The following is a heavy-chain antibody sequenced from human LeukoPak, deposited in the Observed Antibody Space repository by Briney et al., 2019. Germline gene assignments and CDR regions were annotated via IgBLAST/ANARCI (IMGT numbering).Heavy chain of an antibody. D-gene: IGHD3-22*01. J-gene: IGHJ4*02. CDR1: GYTFTKYA. CDR2: IDTNTGNP. V-gene: IGHV7-4-1*02. CDR3: ATCYDSSGFFAY. Sequence: ASVKVSCKGSGYTFTKYAISWVRQAPGQGLEYMGWIDTNTGNPTYAQGFTGRLVFSLDTSVSTAYLQISSLKAEDSAIYFCATCYDSSGFFAYWGQGTLVTVSP.